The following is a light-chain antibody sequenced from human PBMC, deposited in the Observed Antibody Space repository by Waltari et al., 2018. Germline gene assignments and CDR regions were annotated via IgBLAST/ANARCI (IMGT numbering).Light chain of an antibody. CDR1: TSDIGSHNI. J-gene: IGLJ3*02. V-gene: IGLV2-23*02. CDR3: CSYAGSTTWV. Sequence: QSALTQPASMSRSPGQSLPVSCPRATSDIGSHNIVPSYQQHPGNAPKLTLYDVNRRPSGVSDRFSGSKSGITASLTISGLQAEDEADYYCCSYAGSTTWVFGGGTKLTVL. CDR2: DVN.